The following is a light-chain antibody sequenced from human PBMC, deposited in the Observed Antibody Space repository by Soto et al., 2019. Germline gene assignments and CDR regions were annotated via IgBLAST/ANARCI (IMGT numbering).Light chain of an antibody. CDR1: QSISRF. J-gene: IGKJ2*01. CDR2: TAS. Sequence: DIQMTQSPSSLSASVGDRATITCRAGQSISRFLNWYQQKPGKAPDLLIYTASTLQSGVPSRFSGSGSGTDFTLTISSLQPEDFGSYYCQQSFSNPPTFGQGTKVDIK. CDR3: QQSFSNPPT. V-gene: IGKV1-39*01.